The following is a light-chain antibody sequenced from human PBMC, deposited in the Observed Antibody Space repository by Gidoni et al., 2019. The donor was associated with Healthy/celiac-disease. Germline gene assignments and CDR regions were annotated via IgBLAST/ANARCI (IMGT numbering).Light chain of an antibody. CDR3: QPSYSTPYT. CDR2: AAS. V-gene: IGKV1-39*01. Sequence: DSQMTQSPSSLSASVGDRVTITCRASQSISSYLNWYQQKPGKAPKLLISAASSLQSGVPSRFSGSGSGTDFTLTISSLQPEDFATYYCQPSYSTPYTFGQXTKLEIK. CDR1: QSISSY. J-gene: IGKJ2*01.